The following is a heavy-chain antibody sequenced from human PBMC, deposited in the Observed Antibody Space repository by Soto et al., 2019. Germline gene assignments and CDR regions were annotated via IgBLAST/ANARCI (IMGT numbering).Heavy chain of an antibody. J-gene: IGHJ6*02. Sequence: ASVKVSCKASGYTFSHYGIGWVRQAPGQGLEWMGWISAYNGNRHFAEGLRGRITMTTNTTTSTADMELRSLSSDDAAVYYCARGGQECSNSGCGYIYDGMDVWGQGTTVTVSS. CDR2: ISAYNGNR. CDR1: GYTFSHYG. D-gene: IGHD1-26*01. V-gene: IGHV1-18*01. CDR3: ARGGQECSNSGCGYIYDGMDV.